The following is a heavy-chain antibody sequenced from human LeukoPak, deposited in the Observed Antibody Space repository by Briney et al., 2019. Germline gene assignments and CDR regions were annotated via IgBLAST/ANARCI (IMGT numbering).Heavy chain of an antibody. CDR3: ARDSYYYDSSGLSVFDY. CDR2: IYYSGST. D-gene: IGHD3-22*01. V-gene: IGHV4-59*01. Sequence: SETLPLTCTVSGGSISSYYWSWIRQPPGKGLEWIGYIYYSGSTNYNPSLKSRVTISVDTSKNQFSLKLSSVTAADTAVYYCARDSYYYDSSGLSVFDYWDQGTLVTVSS. CDR1: GGSISSYY. J-gene: IGHJ4*02.